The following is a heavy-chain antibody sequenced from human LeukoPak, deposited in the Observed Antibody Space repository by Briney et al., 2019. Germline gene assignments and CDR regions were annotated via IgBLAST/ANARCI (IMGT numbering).Heavy chain of an antibody. V-gene: IGHV3-23*01. CDR3: TKDPNGDYIGAFDP. CDR2: ITGGHYAT. J-gene: IGHJ5*02. Sequence: GGSLRLSCAASGFSFSSFAMTWVRQALGKGLEWVSSITGGHYATYNTDSVKGRFTISRDNAKNTLYLQMNSLRADDTAIYYCTKDPNGDYIGAFDPWGQGTLVTVSS. D-gene: IGHD4-17*01. CDR1: GFSFSSFA.